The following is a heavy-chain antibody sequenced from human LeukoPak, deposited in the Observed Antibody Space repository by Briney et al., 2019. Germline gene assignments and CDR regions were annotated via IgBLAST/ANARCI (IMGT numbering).Heavy chain of an antibody. CDR2: IKSDGSSS. J-gene: IGHJ4*02. V-gene: IGHV3-74*01. CDR1: GFTFSSYFW. CDR3: VRDLDLGGYSSFEY. Sequence: GGSLRLSCAASGFTFSSYFWMHWVRQPPGKGLVWVSRIKSDGSSSTYADSVKGRFTISRDNAKNSLYLQMNTLRADDTAVYYCVRDLDLGGYSSFEYWGQGTLVTVSS. D-gene: IGHD4-23*01.